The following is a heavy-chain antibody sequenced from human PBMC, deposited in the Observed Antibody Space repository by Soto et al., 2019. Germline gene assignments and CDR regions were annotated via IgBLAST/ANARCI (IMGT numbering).Heavy chain of an antibody. D-gene: IGHD1-26*01. CDR2: ISAYNGNT. V-gene: IGHV1-18*01. CDR3: ARGRRIYSRRWFDP. CDR1: GYTFTSYG. J-gene: IGHJ5*02. Sequence: ASVKVSCKASGYTFTSYGIGWVRQAPGQGLEWVGWISAYNGNTNYAQKLQGRVTMTTDTSTSTAYMELRSLRSDDTAVYYCARGRRIYSRRWFDPWGQGTLVTVSS.